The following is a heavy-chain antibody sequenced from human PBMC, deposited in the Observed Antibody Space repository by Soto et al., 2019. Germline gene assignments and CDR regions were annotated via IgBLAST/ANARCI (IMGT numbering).Heavy chain of an antibody. CDR2: ISAYNDYT. Sequence: QAQLVQSGGEVKRPGASVKVSCKASGYTFNKYGFNWVRQAPGQGLEWMGRISAYNDYTNFAQKFQGRVTLTTDASTNTAYMELKILRSDDTAIYYCAGTVEIPYYHGMDVWGQGTTVTVSS. CDR1: GYTFNKYG. V-gene: IGHV1-18*01. D-gene: IGHD4-4*01. J-gene: IGHJ6*02. CDR3: AGTVEIPYYHGMDV.